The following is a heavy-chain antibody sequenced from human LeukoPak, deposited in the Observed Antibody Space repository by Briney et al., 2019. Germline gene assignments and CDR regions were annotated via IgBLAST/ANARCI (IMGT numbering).Heavy chain of an antibody. D-gene: IGHD6-13*01. CDR2: IYYSGST. V-gene: IGHV4-59*01. Sequence: SETLSLTCTVSGGSISSYYWSWIRQPPGKGLEWLGYIYYSGSTNYNPSLKSRVTISVDTSQNQFSLKLSSVTAADTAVYYCARGGYSSSFSWFDPWGQGTLVTVSS. J-gene: IGHJ5*02. CDR3: ARGGYSSSFSWFDP. CDR1: GGSISSYY.